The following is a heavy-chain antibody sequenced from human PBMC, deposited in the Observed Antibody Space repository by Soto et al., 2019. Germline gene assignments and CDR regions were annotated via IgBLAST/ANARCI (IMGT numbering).Heavy chain of an antibody. D-gene: IGHD3-10*01. V-gene: IGHV3-30-3*01. CDR1: GFTFSSYA. J-gene: IGHJ5*02. CDR2: ISYDGSNK. Sequence: PGGSLRLSCAASGFTFSSYAMHWVRQAPGKGLEWVAVISYDGSNKYYADSVKGRFTISRDNSKNTLYLQMNSLRAEDTAVYYCARDRLLWFGELSPENWFDPWGQGTLVTVSS. CDR3: ARDRLLWFGELSPENWFDP.